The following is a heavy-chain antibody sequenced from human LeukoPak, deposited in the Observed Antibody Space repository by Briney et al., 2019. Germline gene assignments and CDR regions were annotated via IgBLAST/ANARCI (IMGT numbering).Heavy chain of an antibody. J-gene: IGHJ3*02. V-gene: IGHV3-30-3*01. Sequence: GRSLRLSCAASGFTFSSYAMHWVRQAPGKGLEWVAVISYDGSNKYYADSVKGRFTISRDNSKNTLYLQMNSLRAEDTAVYYCAKDPVVVVPAYDAFDIWGQGTMVTVSS. CDR2: ISYDGSNK. D-gene: IGHD2-2*01. CDR1: GFTFSSYA. CDR3: AKDPVVVVPAYDAFDI.